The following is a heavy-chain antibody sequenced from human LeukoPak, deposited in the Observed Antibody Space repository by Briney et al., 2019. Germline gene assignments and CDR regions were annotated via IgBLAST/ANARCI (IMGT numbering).Heavy chain of an antibody. D-gene: IGHD6-19*01. Sequence: ASVKVSCKASGYTFTSYGINWVRQAAGQGLEWVGWMNPNSGNTGYAQKFQGRVTMTRNTSVSTAYMELSSLRSEDTAVYYCARAYHYGYSSGWYAVDYWGQGTLVTVSS. CDR3: ARAYHYGYSSGWYAVDY. J-gene: IGHJ4*02. CDR2: MNPNSGNT. V-gene: IGHV1-8*01. CDR1: GYTFTSYG.